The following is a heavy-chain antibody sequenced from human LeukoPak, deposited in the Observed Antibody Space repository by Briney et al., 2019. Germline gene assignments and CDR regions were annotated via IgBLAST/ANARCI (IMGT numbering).Heavy chain of an antibody. J-gene: IGHJ4*02. CDR1: GYTFTNYW. V-gene: IGHV5-51*01. Sequence: GESLKISCRGSGYTFTNYWIGWVRQMPGKGLEWMGIIYPGESAARYSPSFQGQVTISVDQSISTTYLQGSSLKASDTAIYYCARPGQRTDNAGWNHFDYWGQGTLVTVSS. D-gene: IGHD1-1*01. CDR2: IYPGESAA. CDR3: ARPGQRTDNAGWNHFDY.